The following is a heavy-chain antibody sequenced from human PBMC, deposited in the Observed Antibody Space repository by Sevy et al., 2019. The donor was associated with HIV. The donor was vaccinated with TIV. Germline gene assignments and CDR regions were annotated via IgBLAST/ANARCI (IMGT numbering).Heavy chain of an antibody. CDR2: IFSGCSA. Sequence: GGSLRLSCAASGFTVSSNYMSWVRQAPGKGLEWVSVIFSGCSAYYADSVKGRFTISRDNSKNTLYLQMNSLRAEDTDVYYCARSQGGKYYYGMDVWGQGTTVTVSS. D-gene: IGHD2-15*01. CDR1: GFTVSSNY. V-gene: IGHV3-53*01. CDR3: ARSQGGKYYYGMDV. J-gene: IGHJ6*02.